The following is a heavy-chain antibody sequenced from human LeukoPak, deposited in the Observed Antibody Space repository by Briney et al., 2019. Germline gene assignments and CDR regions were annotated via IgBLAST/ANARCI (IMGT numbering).Heavy chain of an antibody. CDR3: ARASVYSSFFDY. CDR1: GGSISSGSYY. D-gene: IGHD6-6*01. CDR2: INHSGST. J-gene: IGHJ4*02. V-gene: IGHV4-39*07. Sequence: PSETLSLTCTVSGGSISSGSYYWSWIRQPPGKGLEWIGEINHSGSTNYNPSLKSRVTISVDTSKNQFSLKLSSVTAADTAVYYCARASVYSSFFDYWGQGTLVTVSS.